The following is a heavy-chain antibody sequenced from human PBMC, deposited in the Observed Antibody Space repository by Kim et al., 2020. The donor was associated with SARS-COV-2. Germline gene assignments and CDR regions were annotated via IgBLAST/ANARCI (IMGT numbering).Heavy chain of an antibody. V-gene: IGHV3-30*18. Sequence: GGSLRLSCAASGFTFSSYGMHWVRQAPGKGLEWVAVISYDGSNKYYADSVKGRFTISRDNSKNTLYLQMNSLRAEDTAVYYCAKGLDYYGSGSYDYWGQGTLVTVSS. J-gene: IGHJ4*02. CDR2: ISYDGSNK. D-gene: IGHD3-10*01. CDR3: AKGLDYYGSGSYDY. CDR1: GFTFSSYG.